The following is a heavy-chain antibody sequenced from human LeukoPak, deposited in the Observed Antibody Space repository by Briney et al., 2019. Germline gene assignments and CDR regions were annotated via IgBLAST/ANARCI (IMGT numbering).Heavy chain of an antibody. J-gene: IGHJ4*02. V-gene: IGHV3-7*01. Sequence: PGGSLRLSCAASGFTFSSYWMSWVRQAPGKGLEWVANIKQDGSEKYYVDSVKGRFSISRDNAKNSLYLQMSSLRAEDTAVYYCARGGSGYSYGKIDYWGQGTLVTVSS. CDR2: IKQDGSEK. CDR1: GFTFSSYW. CDR3: ARGGSGYSYGKIDY. D-gene: IGHD5-18*01.